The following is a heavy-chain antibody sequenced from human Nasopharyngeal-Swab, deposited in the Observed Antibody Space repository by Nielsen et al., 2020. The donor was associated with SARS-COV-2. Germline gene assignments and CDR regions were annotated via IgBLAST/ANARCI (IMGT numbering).Heavy chain of an antibody. V-gene: IGHV3-33*01. CDR3: ARDQGFGSGRDY. Sequence: VRQAPGKGLEWVAVIWYDGSNKYYADSVKGRFTISRDNSKNTLYPQMNSLRAEDTAVYYCARDQGFGSGRDYWGQGTLVTVSS. CDR2: IWYDGSNK. J-gene: IGHJ4*02. D-gene: IGHD6-19*01.